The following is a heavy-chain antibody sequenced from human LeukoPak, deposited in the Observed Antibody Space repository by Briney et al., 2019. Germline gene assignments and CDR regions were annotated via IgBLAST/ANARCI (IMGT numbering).Heavy chain of an antibody. Sequence: GGSLRLSCAASGFTFSSFGMHWVRQAPGKGLEWVAVIWYDASNKYYADSVKGRFTISRDNSKNTLYLQMNSLRSEDTAVYYRAAVNSGSNFDGFDIWGQGTMVTVSS. CDR2: IWYDASNK. V-gene: IGHV3-33*01. D-gene: IGHD1-26*01. CDR1: GFTFSSFG. J-gene: IGHJ3*02. CDR3: AAVNSGSNFDGFDI.